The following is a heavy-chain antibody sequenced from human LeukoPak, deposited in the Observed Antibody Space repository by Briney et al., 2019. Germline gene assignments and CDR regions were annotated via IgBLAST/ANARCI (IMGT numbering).Heavy chain of an antibody. CDR2: VDPEDGET. V-gene: IGHV1-69-2*01. D-gene: IGHD3/OR15-3a*01. CDR3: ATARPGFGPFDY. CDR1: GYTFTDYY. Sequence: ASVKVSCKVSGYTFTDYYMHWLQQAPGKGLEWMGLVDPEDGETIYAEKFQGRVTITADTSTDTAYMELSSLRSEDTAVYYCATARPGFGPFDYWGKGTLVTVSS. J-gene: IGHJ4*02.